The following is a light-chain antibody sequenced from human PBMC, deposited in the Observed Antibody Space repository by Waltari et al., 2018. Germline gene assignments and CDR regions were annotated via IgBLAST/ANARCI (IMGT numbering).Light chain of an antibody. CDR2: GNS. J-gene: IGLJ2*01. CDR1: SSNIGAGYD. CDR3: QSYDSSLSGLDVV. V-gene: IGLV1-40*01. Sequence: QSVLTQPPSVSGAPGQRVTISCTGSSSNIGAGYDVHWYQQLPGTAPKLLIYGNSNRPSGVPDRCAGSKSGTSASLAITGLQAEDEADYYCQSYDSSLSGLDVVFGGGTKLTVL.